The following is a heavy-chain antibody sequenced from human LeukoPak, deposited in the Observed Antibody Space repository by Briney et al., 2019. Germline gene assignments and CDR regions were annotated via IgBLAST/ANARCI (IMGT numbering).Heavy chain of an antibody. J-gene: IGHJ4*02. V-gene: IGHV4-59*12. CDR3: ARVGSIAVAGTGENFDY. Sequence: SETLSLTCTVSGGSISSYYWSWIRQPPGEGLEWIGSFYYSGSTYYNPSLKSRVTISVDTSKNQFSLKLSSVTAADTAVYYCARVGSIAVAGTGENFDYWGQGTLVTVSS. D-gene: IGHD6-19*01. CDR2: FYYSGST. CDR1: GGSISSYY.